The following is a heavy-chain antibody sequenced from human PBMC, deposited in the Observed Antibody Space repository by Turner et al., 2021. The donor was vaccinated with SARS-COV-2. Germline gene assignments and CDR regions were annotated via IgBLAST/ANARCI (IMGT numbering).Heavy chain of an antibody. V-gene: IGHV3-15*01. Sequence: EVRLEESGGGLVKPGVSRRLSCEGTGFTFRDNWMSWVRQILGKGLEWVGRIKSESDGGAVDYAAAVKGRFFISRDDSRNTLYLQMNSLKTEDTALYYCLTQNKQNWGPGTLVTVSS. CDR1: GFTFRDNW. J-gene: IGHJ4*02. CDR3: LTQNKQN. CDR2: IKSESDGGAV.